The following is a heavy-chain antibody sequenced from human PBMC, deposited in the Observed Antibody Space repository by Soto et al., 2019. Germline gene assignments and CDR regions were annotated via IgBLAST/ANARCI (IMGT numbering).Heavy chain of an antibody. J-gene: IGHJ4*02. D-gene: IGHD1-26*01. CDR1: GVTFSSYW. Sequence: PGGSLRLSCAASGVTFSSYWMSWVRQAPGKGLEWVANLNHDGSEKYYVDSVKGRFTISRDNAKNSLYLQMNSLRAEDTAVYYCAREVGAANYWGQGTLVTVSS. CDR2: LNHDGSEK. V-gene: IGHV3-7*05. CDR3: AREVGAANY.